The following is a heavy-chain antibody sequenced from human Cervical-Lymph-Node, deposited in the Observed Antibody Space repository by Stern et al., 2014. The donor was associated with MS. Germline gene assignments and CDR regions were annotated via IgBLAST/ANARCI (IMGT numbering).Heavy chain of an antibody. V-gene: IGHV3-74*02. CDR1: GFTFSSYW. CDR2: INSEGSRT. J-gene: IGHJ3*01. D-gene: IGHD3-3*02. CDR3: ADLDPFSNSPA. Sequence: EVQLVESGGGLVQPGGSLRLSCAASGFTFSSYWMHRVRQAPGKGLGWVSRINSEGSRTNYADSVKGRFTMSRDNAKNTLSLQMDSLRVEDTAVYYCADLDPFSNSPAWGQGTMVTVSA.